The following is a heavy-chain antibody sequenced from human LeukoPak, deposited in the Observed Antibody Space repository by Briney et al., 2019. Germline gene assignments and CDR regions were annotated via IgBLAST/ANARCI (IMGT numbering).Heavy chain of an antibody. D-gene: IGHD3-22*01. CDR3: ARAPLYDKDAFDI. Sequence: PGGSLRLSCAASGFTFSTYWMSWVRQAPGKGLEWVANIKQDGSEKYYVDSVKGRFTISRDNAKNSLYLQMNSLRAEETAVYYCARAPLYDKDAFDIWGQGTMVTVSS. CDR1: GFTFSTYW. CDR2: IKQDGSEK. V-gene: IGHV3-7*04. J-gene: IGHJ3*02.